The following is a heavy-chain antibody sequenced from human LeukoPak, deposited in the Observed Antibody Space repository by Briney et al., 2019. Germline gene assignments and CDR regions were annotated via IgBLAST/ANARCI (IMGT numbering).Heavy chain of an antibody. CDR2: INPNSGGT. CDR3: ARDREAIKLGYCSGGSCYSPEYYFDY. V-gene: IGHV1-2*02. J-gene: IGHJ4*02. CDR1: GYTFTGYY. D-gene: IGHD2-15*01. Sequence: ASVKVSCKASGYTFTGYYMHWVRQAPGQGLEWMGWINPNSGGTNYAQKFQGRVTMTRDTSISTAYMELSRLRSDDTAVYYCARDREAIKLGYCSGGSCYSPEYYFDYWGQGTLVTVSS.